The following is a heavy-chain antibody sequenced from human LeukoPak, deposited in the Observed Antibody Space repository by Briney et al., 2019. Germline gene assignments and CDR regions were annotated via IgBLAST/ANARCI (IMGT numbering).Heavy chain of an antibody. J-gene: IGHJ4*02. CDR3: AKDQGY. CDR2: ISFDGSNT. CDR1: GFPFSTHG. Sequence: PGRPLRLFCAASGFPFSTHGMHCVRQAPGKALEWVALISFDGSNTYYADSVKGRFTISRDNSKNTVYLQMNSLRAEDTAMYYCAKDQGYWGRGTLVTVSS. V-gene: IGHV3-30*18.